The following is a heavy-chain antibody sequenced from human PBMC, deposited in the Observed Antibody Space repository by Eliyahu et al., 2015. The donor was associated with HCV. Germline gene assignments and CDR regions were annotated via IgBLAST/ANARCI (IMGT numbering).Heavy chain of an antibody. D-gene: IGHD5-18*01. V-gene: IGHV3-7*03. Sequence: EVQXVESGGGLVQPGGSLXLXCAASGXTFXSYWMSWVRQAPGKGLEWVANIKQDGSEKYYVDSVXGRFTISRDNAKNSLYLQMNSLRAEDTAVYYCARPDTAMVQDAFDIWGQGTMVTVSS. CDR3: ARPDTAMVQDAFDI. CDR1: GXTFXSYW. CDR2: IKQDGSEK. J-gene: IGHJ3*02.